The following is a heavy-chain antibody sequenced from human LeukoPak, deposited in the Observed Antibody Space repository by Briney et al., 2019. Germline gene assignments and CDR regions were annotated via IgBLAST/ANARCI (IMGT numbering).Heavy chain of an antibody. Sequence: SETLSLTCTVSGGSVSSDGYYWSWIRQPPGKGLEWIGYISFSGNTNYNPSLKSRVTISLDTSKNQFALKLSSVTATDTAVYYCARSSAWSPFDYWGQGTLVTVSS. D-gene: IGHD6-19*01. V-gene: IGHV4-61*08. J-gene: IGHJ4*02. CDR1: GGSVSSDGYY. CDR2: ISFSGNT. CDR3: ARSSAWSPFDY.